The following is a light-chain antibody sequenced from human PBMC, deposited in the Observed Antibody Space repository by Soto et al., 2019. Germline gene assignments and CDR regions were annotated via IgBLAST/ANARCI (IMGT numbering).Light chain of an antibody. Sequence: EIVLTQSPGTLSLSPGERATLSCRASQSVRTNHLAWYQQKPGQTPRLLIYDASSRATGIPDRFSGSGSGTDFTLTISRLEPEDFAVYYCQQYGSSPRTFGQGTKLEIK. J-gene: IGKJ2*01. CDR1: QSVRTNH. CDR3: QQYGSSPRT. V-gene: IGKV3-20*01. CDR2: DAS.